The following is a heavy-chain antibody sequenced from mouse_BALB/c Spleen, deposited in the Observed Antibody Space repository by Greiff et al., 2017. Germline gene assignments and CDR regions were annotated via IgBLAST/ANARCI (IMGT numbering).Heavy chain of an antibody. CDR1: GYAFTNYL. V-gene: IGHV1-54*02. D-gene: IGHD3-1*01. J-gene: IGHJ3*01. CDR3: ARTGYYPLFAY. CDR2: INPGSGGT. Sequence: QVQLKESGAELVRPGTSVKVSCKASGYAFTNYLIEWVKQRPGQGLEWIGVINPGSGGTNYNQKFKDKATLTVDKSSNTAYMQLSSLTSEDSAVYYCARTGYYPLFAYWGQGTLVTVSA.